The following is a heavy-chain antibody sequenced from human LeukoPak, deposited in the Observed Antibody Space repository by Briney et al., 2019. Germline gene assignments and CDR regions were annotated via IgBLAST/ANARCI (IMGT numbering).Heavy chain of an antibody. CDR1: GGTFSSYA. CDR2: IIPIFGTA. D-gene: IGHD6-19*01. V-gene: IGHV1-69*13. J-gene: IGHJ2*01. CDR3: ASRAAGPSGWGYWYFDL. Sequence: ASVKVSCKASGGTFSSYAISWVRQAPGQGLEWMGGIIPIFGTANYAQKFQGRVTITADESTSTAYMELSSLRSEDTAVYYCASRAAGPSGWGYWYFDLWGRGTLVTVSS.